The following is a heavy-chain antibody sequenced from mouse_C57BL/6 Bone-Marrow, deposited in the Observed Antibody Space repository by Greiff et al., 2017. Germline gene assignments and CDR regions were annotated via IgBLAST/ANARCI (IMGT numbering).Heavy chain of an antibody. J-gene: IGHJ1*03. CDR3: ARDADYGRRDRWYFDV. Sequence: EVQLVESGGGLVQSGRSLRLSCATSGFTFSDFYMEWVRQAPGKGLEWIAASRNKANDYTTEYSASVKGRFIVSRDTSQSILYLQMNALRAEDTAIYYWARDADYGRRDRWYFDVWGTGTTVTVSS. V-gene: IGHV7-1*01. D-gene: IGHD1-1*01. CDR2: SRNKANDYTT. CDR1: GFTFSDFY.